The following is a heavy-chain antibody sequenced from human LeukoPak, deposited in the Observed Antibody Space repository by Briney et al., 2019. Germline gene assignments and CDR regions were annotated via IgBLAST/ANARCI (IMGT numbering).Heavy chain of an antibody. CDR3: AREGGGYSSSLNY. CDR1: GYTFTNFD. D-gene: IGHD6-6*01. J-gene: IGHJ4*02. V-gene: IGHV1-8*02. Sequence: ASVKVSCKTSGYTFTNFDINWVRQATGQGLEWLGWMNPYTGKTGYAQKFQGRVTMTRDTSTSTVYMELSSLRSEDTAVYYCAREGGGYSSSLNYWGQGTLVTVSS. CDR2: MNPYTGKT.